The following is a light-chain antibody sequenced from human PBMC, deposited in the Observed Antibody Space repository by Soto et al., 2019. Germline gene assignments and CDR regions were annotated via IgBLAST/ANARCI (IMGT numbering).Light chain of an antibody. CDR2: DAS. V-gene: IGKV3-11*01. Sequence: EIVLTQSPATLSLSPGERATLSCRASQSVSSFLAWYQQKPGQAPRLFIYDASNRATGIPPRFSGSGSGTDFTLTISSLQSEDFAIYYCQRDNNLPLTFGGGTKVESK. CDR1: QSVSSF. J-gene: IGKJ4*01. CDR3: QRDNNLPLT.